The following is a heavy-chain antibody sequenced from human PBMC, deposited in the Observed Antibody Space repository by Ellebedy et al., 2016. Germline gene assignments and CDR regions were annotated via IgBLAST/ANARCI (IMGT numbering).Heavy chain of an antibody. V-gene: IGHV3-23*01. J-gene: IGHJ4*02. CDR3: AKETVFNFYGSGSSYSADY. Sequence: GGSLRLSCAASGFTFSSYAMSWVRQAPGKGLEWVSAISGSGGSAYYADSVKGRFTISRDNSKNTLYLQMNSLRAEDTAVYYCAKETVFNFYGSGSSYSADYWGQGALVTVSS. D-gene: IGHD3-10*01. CDR1: GFTFSSYA. CDR2: ISGSGGSA.